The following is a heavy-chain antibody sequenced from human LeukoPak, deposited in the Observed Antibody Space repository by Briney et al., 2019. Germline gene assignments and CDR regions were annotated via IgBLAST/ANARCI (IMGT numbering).Heavy chain of an antibody. D-gene: IGHD3-9*01. CDR3: ARVPKHYDILTGYFDAFDI. V-gene: IGHV1-46*01. J-gene: IGHJ3*02. Sequence: GASVKVSCKASGYTFTSYYMQWVRQAPGQGLEWIGIINPSGGSTSYAQKFQGRVTMTRDTSTSTVYMELSSLRSEDTAVYYCARVPKHYDILTGYFDAFDIWGQGTMVTVSS. CDR1: GYTFTSYY. CDR2: INPSGGST.